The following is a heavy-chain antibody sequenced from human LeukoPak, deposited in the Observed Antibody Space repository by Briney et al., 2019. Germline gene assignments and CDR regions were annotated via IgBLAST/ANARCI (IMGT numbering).Heavy chain of an antibody. CDR1: GFTFSSYS. V-gene: IGHV3-21*01. J-gene: IGHJ4*02. CDR2: ICSSSSYI. D-gene: IGHD6-13*01. CDR3: ARDLTSIAAAGLPYYFDY. Sequence: GGSLRLSCAASGFTFSSYSMNWVRQAPGKGLEWVSSICSSSSYIYSADSVKGRFTISRDNAKNSLYLQMNSLRAEDTAVYYCARDLTSIAAAGLPYYFDYWGQGTLVTVSS.